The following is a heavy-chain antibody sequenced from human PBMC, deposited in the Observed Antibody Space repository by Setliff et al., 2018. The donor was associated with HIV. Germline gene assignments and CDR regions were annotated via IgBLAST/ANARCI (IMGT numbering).Heavy chain of an antibody. D-gene: IGHD5-12*01. J-gene: IGHJ3*02. CDR1: GGSFSGYY. CDR2: INQSGGI. Sequence: SETLSLTCAVSGGSFSGYYWSWIRQPPGKGLEWIGEINQSGGINYNPSLKSRVTISIETFKNQFSMKLYSVTAADTAVYYCATASGYDLFMGAFDIWGQGTMVTVSS. V-gene: IGHV4-34*01. CDR3: ATASGYDLFMGAFDI.